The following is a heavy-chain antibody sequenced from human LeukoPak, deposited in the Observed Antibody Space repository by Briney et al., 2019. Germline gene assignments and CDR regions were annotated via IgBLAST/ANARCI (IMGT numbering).Heavy chain of an antibody. D-gene: IGHD4-17*01. Sequence: GGSLRLSCAASGFTFSSYAMSWVRQAPGKGLEWVSAISGSGGSTYYADSVKGRFTISRDNSKNTPYLQMNSLRAEETAVYYCALRDSYLYYWGQGTPGTLSS. CDR1: GFTFSSYA. V-gene: IGHV3-23*01. J-gene: IGHJ4*02. CDR2: ISGSGGST. CDR3: ALRDSYLYY.